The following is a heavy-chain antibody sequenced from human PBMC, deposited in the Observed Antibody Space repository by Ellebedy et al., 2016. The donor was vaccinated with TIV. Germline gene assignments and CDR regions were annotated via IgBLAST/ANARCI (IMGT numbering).Heavy chain of an antibody. V-gene: IGHV3-33*01. CDR2: IWYDGSNK. CDR3: ARGPSVDYGGHYYFDY. J-gene: IGHJ4*02. D-gene: IGHD4-23*01. CDR1: GFTFSSYG. Sequence: GESLKISXAASGFTFSSYGMHWVRQAPGKGLEWVAVIWYDGSNKYYADSVKGRFTISRDNSKNTLYVQMNSLRAEDTAMYYCARGPSVDYGGHYYFDYWGQGTLVTVSS.